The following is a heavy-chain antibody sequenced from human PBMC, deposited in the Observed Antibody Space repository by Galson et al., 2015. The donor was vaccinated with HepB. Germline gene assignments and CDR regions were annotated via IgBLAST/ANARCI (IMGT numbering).Heavy chain of an antibody. J-gene: IGHJ6*02. CDR2: IYYSGST. Sequence: ETLSLTCTVSGGSISSYYWSWIRQPPGKGLEWIGYIYYSGSTNYNPSLKSRVTISVDTSKNQFSLKLSSVTAADTAVYYCARKFYDSSRFRHYYGMDVWGQGTTVTVSS. CDR3: ARKFYDSSRFRHYYGMDV. V-gene: IGHV4-59*01. CDR1: GGSISSYY. D-gene: IGHD3-22*01.